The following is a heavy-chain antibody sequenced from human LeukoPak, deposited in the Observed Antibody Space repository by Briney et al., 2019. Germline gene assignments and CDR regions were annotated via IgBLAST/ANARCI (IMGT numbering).Heavy chain of an antibody. Sequence: PSETLSLTCTVSGGSISSSSYYWGWIRQPAGKGLEWIGRIYTSGSTNYNPSLKSRVTMSVDTSKNQFSLKLSSVTAADTAVYYCARDCSSTSCFNWFDPWGQGTLVTVSS. V-gene: IGHV4-61*02. J-gene: IGHJ5*02. D-gene: IGHD2-2*01. CDR1: GGSISSSSYY. CDR2: IYTSGST. CDR3: ARDCSSTSCFNWFDP.